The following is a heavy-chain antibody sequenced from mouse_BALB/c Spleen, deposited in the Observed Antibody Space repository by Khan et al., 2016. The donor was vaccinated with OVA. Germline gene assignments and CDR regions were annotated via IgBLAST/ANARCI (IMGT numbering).Heavy chain of an antibody. CDR1: GFSLTGYG. J-gene: IGHJ4*01. D-gene: IGHD2-3*01. Sequence: VELVESGPGLVAPSQTLSITCTASGFSLTGYGIHWVRQPPGKGLEWLVVICSDGSKNYNSVLKSRRSISKYNSKSQVFLKMNRLQTDDTAIYYCARWFDGYSSLYAMDYWGQGTSVTVSS. CDR3: ARWFDGYSSLYAMDY. V-gene: IGHV2-6*02. CDR2: ICSDGSK.